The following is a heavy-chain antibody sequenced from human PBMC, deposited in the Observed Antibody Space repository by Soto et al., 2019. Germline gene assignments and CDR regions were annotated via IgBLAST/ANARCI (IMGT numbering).Heavy chain of an antibody. CDR2: ISYDGTNK. CDR3: AKSGHCSGGSCYSSDY. D-gene: IGHD2-15*01. V-gene: IGHV3-30*18. CDR1: GFTFSDYG. Sequence: GGSLRLSCAASGFTFSDYGMHWVRQTPGKGLEWVTIISYDGTNKYYADSVKGRFTVSRDNSNNTLFLHMNILKLEDTAVYYCAKSGHCSGGSCYSSDYWGQGTQVTVSS. J-gene: IGHJ4*02.